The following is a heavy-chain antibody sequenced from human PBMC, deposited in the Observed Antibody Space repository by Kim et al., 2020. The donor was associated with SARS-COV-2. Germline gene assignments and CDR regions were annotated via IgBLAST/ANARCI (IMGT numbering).Heavy chain of an antibody. V-gene: IGHV3-30*01. D-gene: IGHD3-22*01. J-gene: IGHJ4*02. CDR3: ARDQAYYYDSSGYFDY. Sequence: SVKGRFTISRDNSKNTLYLQMNSLRAEDTAMYYCARDQAYYYDSSGYFDYWGQGTLVTVSS.